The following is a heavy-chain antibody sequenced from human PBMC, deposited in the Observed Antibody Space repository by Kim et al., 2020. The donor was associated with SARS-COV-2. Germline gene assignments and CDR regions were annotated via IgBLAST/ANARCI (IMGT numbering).Heavy chain of an antibody. J-gene: IGHJ4*02. V-gene: IGHV3-23*01. Sequence: AGAVKGLFTISRDKSQNTLYLQMNSLRAEDTAVYYCAKAESGRLGYSSYWGQGTLVTVSS. D-gene: IGHD6-19*01. CDR3: AKAESGRLGYSSY.